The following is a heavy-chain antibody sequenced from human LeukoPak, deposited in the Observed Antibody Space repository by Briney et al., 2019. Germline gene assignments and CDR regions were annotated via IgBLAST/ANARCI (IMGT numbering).Heavy chain of an antibody. D-gene: IGHD6-6*01. V-gene: IGHV1-58*01. Sequence: GASVKVSCKASGFTFTSSAVQWVRQARGQRLEWIGWIVVGSGNTNYAQKSQERVTITRDMSTSTAYMELSSLRSEDTAVYYCAGPQYSSSGLPYLAFDIWGQGTMVTVSS. CDR3: AGPQYSSSGLPYLAFDI. CDR2: IVVGSGNT. CDR1: GFTFTSSA. J-gene: IGHJ3*02.